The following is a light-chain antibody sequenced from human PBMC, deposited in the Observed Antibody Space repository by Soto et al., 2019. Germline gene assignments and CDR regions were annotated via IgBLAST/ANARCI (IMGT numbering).Light chain of an antibody. CDR1: QDISNF. J-gene: IGKJ3*01. V-gene: IGKV1-27*01. CDR2: AAS. CDR3: QRYDNAPDI. Sequence: DIQMTQSPSSLSASVGDRVTITCRASQDISNFLAWYQHKPGKAPKLLIYAASTLQSGVPSRFTGSGSGTDFTLTISSLQPEDFATYYCQRYDNAPDIFGPGTKVDIK.